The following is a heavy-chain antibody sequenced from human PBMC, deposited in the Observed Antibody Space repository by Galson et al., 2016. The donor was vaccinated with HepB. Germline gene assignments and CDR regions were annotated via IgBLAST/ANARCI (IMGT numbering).Heavy chain of an antibody. CDR3: ARPRLTTGSPYNSFDP. V-gene: IGHV4-34*01. D-gene: IGHD1-1*01. CDR1: GGSFSGYH. Sequence: ETLSLTCGVYGGSFSGYHWSWIRQPPGKGLEWIGEIDHSRSTVYNPSLKSRVTLSVDTSKNQFSLKLTSVTAADTAVYYCARPRLTTGSPYNSFDPWGQGTLVTVSS. CDR2: IDHSRST. J-gene: IGHJ5*02.